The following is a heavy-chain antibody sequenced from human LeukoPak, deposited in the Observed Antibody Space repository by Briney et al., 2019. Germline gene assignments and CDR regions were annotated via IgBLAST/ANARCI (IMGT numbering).Heavy chain of an antibody. Sequence: GGSLRLSCAASGFTFSSYAMSWVRQAPGKGLEWVSAISGSGGSTYYADSVKGRFTISRDNSKNTLYLQMNSLRAEDTAVYYCARYCSSTSCSLPFDSWGQGTLVTVSS. D-gene: IGHD2-2*01. CDR2: ISGSGGST. V-gene: IGHV3-23*01. CDR3: ARYCSSTSCSLPFDS. CDR1: GFTFSSYA. J-gene: IGHJ5*01.